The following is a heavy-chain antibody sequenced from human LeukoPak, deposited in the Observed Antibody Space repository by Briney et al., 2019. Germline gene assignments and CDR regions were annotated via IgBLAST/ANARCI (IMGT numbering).Heavy chain of an antibody. Sequence: SETLSLTCTVSGGSLSSGSYYWGWIRQPAGKGLEWIGRFHSSGSAKYNPSLKSRVTISVDTSKNQFSLNLGSVTAADTAVYYCARDRGRMVYAVWFDPWGQGTLVTVSS. CDR1: GGSLSSGSYY. J-gene: IGHJ5*02. CDR2: FHSSGSA. CDR3: ARDRGRMVYAVWFDP. V-gene: IGHV4-61*02. D-gene: IGHD2-8*01.